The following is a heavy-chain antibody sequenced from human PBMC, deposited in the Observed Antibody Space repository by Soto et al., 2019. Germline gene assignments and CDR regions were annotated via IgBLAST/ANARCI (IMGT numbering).Heavy chain of an antibody. J-gene: IGHJ4*02. Sequence: QLQLQESGPGLVKPSETLSLTCTVSGCSISSSSYYWGWIRQPPGKGLEWIGSIYYSGSTYYNPSLKNRVTTSVDTSQNQFSLKLSSVTAADTAVYYCARLGSSSWYLDYWGQGNLVTVSS. CDR2: IYYSGST. D-gene: IGHD6-13*01. V-gene: IGHV4-39*01. CDR3: ARLGSSSWYLDY. CDR1: GCSISSSSYY.